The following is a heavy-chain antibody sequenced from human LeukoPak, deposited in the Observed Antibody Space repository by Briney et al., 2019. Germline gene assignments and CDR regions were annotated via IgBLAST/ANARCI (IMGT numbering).Heavy chain of an antibody. CDR3: ARESYYRDAFDI. Sequence: ASVKVSCKASRYTFTGYSMQWVRQAPGQGLEWMGWINPNSGGTNYAQKFQDRVTMTRDTSISTAYMELSRLRSDDTAVYYCARESYYRDAFDIWGQGTMVTVSS. CDR1: RYTFTGYS. CDR2: INPNSGGT. D-gene: IGHD2-21*01. J-gene: IGHJ3*02. V-gene: IGHV1-2*02.